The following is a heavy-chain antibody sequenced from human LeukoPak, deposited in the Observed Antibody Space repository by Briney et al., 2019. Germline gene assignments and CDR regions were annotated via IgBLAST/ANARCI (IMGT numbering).Heavy chain of an antibody. CDR3: AREGAGFWSGYDWRPDY. J-gene: IGHJ4*02. V-gene: IGHV1-18*01. Sequence: ASVKVSCKASGYTFTSYDINWVRQATGQGLEWMGWISAYNGNTNYAQKLQGRVTMTTDTSTSTAYMELRSLRSDDTAVYYCAREGAGFWSGYDWRPDYWGQGTLVTVSS. D-gene: IGHD5-12*01. CDR1: GYTFTSYD. CDR2: ISAYNGNT.